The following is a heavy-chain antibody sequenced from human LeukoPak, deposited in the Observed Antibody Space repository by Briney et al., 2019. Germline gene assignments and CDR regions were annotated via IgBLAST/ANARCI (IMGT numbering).Heavy chain of an antibody. CDR2: INSDGSST. CDR1: GFTFSSLW. Sequence: GGSLRLSCAASGFTFSSLWMHWVRHAPGKGLVWVSRINSDGSSTSYADSVKGRFTISRDNAKNTLYLQMNSLRAEDTAVYYCARGSRGNIAAAGHFDYWGQGTLVTVSS. D-gene: IGHD6-13*01. V-gene: IGHV3-74*01. J-gene: IGHJ4*02. CDR3: ARGSRGNIAAAGHFDY.